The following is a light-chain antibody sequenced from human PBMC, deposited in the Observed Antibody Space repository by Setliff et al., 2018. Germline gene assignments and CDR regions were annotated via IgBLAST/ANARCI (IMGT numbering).Light chain of an antibody. V-gene: IGLV2-18*02. Sequence: QSALTQPPSVSGSPGHSVTISCTGTSSDVGGYNRVSWYQHPPGTAPKLMIYDASHRPSGVPDRFSGSKSGNTASLTISGLQAEDEADYYCSSYTSSSHPVFGGGTKVTVL. J-gene: IGLJ3*02. CDR3: SSYTSSSHPV. CDR1: SSDVGGYNR. CDR2: DAS.